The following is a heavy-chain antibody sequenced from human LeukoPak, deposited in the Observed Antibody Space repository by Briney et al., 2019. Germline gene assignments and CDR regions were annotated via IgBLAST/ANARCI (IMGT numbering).Heavy chain of an antibody. J-gene: IGHJ4*02. CDR3: ARTRGRGYYDC. D-gene: IGHD3-22*01. CDR2: ISYDGGNK. Sequence: AGGSLRLSCEASGFTFSNYVIHWVRQAPGKGLEWVAVISYDGGNKYYADSVKGRFIVSRDDSKNTLYLQMNSLRGDDTAVYYCARTRGRGYYDCWGQGTLVTVSS. CDR1: GFTFSNYV. V-gene: IGHV3-30*04.